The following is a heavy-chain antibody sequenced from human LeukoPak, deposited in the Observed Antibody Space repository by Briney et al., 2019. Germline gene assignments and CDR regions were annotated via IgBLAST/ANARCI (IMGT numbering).Heavy chain of an antibody. CDR2: INHSGST. Sequence: SETLSLTCAVYGGSFSGYYWSWIRQPPGKGLEWIGEINHSGSTNYNPSLKSRITISVDTSKNQFSLKLSSVTAADTAVYYCARVSCSSTSCYGGRYYFDYWGQGTLVTVSS. J-gene: IGHJ4*02. D-gene: IGHD2-2*01. CDR1: GGSFSGYY. V-gene: IGHV4-34*01. CDR3: ARVSCSSTSCYGGRYYFDY.